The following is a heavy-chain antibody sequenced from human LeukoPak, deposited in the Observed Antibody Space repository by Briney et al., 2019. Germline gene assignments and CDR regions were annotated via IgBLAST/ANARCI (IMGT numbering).Heavy chain of an antibody. CDR2: IYHSGST. Sequence: SETLSLTCAVSGYSITSGHYWGWIRQPPGKGLEWIGSIYHSGSTYYNSSLRSRVTISVDTSKNQFSLKLSSVTAADTAVYYCARTHMDTALVRIKWFDPWGQGTLVTVSS. J-gene: IGHJ5*02. CDR1: GYSITSGHY. CDR3: ARTHMDTALVRIKWFDP. D-gene: IGHD5-18*01. V-gene: IGHV4-38-2*01.